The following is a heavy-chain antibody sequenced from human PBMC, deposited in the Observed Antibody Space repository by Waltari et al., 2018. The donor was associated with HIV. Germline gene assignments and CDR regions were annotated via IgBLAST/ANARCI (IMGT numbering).Heavy chain of an antibody. CDR1: GGSVTSSTYY. D-gene: IGHD4-17*01. V-gene: IGHV4-39*07. CDR3: AGAPNGDFSWLDP. Sequence: QLQLQESGPGRVKPSETLSLTCTVSGGSVTSSTYYWGWIRQAPGRGLEWIGAISYSGSAYYNPSLESPVTISLDTSKNQFSLKLQSVTAADTAVYYCAGAPNGDFSWLDPWGQGTLVTVSS. CDR2: ISYSGSA. J-gene: IGHJ5*02.